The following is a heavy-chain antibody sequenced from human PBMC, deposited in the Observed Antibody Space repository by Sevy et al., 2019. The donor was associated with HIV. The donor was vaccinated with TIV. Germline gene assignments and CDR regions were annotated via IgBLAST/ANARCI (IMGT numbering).Heavy chain of an antibody. CDR3: ARDRRNYGGFFDY. CDR2: IWYDGSNK. J-gene: IGHJ4*02. V-gene: IGHV3-33*01. D-gene: IGHD4-17*01. CDR1: GFTFSSYG. Sequence: GGSLRLSCAASGFTFSSYGMHWVRQAPGKGLEWVAVIWYDGSNKYYADSVKGRFTISRDNSKNTLYLQMNSLRAEDTAVYYCARDRRNYGGFFDYWGQRTLVTVSS.